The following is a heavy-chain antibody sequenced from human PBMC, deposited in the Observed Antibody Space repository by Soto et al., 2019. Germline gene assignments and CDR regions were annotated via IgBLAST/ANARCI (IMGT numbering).Heavy chain of an antibody. Sequence: QVQLQESGPGLVKPSQTLSLTCTVSGGSISSGGYYWSWIRQHPGKGLEWIGYIYYSGSTYYNPSLKSRXXIXGXXSKNQFSLKPSSVTAADTAVYYCARDAVTTNAFDIWGQGTTVTVSS. CDR2: IYYSGST. D-gene: IGHD4-17*01. V-gene: IGHV4-31*03. CDR3: ARDAVTTNAFDI. CDR1: GGSISSGGYY. J-gene: IGHJ3*02.